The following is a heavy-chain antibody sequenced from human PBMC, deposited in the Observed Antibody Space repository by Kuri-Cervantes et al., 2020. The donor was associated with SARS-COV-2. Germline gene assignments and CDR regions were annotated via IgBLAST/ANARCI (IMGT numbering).Heavy chain of an antibody. CDR2: ISSSSNYT. J-gene: IGHJ5*02. CDR1: GFSSSDYY. D-gene: IGHD3-10*01. V-gene: IGHV3-11*05. Sequence: GESLKISCEASGFSSSDYYMSWIRQAPGKGLEWVSYISSSSNYTKYADSVEGRFTISRDNAKNSLYLQMNSLRAEDTAVYYCARALMLVWFGRDENWFDPWGQGTLVTVSS. CDR3: ARALMLVWFGRDENWFDP.